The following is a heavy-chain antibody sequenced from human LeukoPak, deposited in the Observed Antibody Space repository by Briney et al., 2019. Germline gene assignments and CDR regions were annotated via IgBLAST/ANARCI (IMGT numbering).Heavy chain of an antibody. CDR1: GFTFSNYW. CDR2: ISTDSSNT. V-gene: IGHV3-11*06. J-gene: IGHJ4*02. Sequence: GGSLRLSCAASGFTFSNYWMHWVRQVPGKGLEWISHISTDSSNTNYADSVKGRFTVSRDNAQNSLFLQMNSLRAEDTAIYYCARLHSLAGAGTYDYWGQGTLVTVSS. D-gene: IGHD6-13*01. CDR3: ARLHSLAGAGTYDY.